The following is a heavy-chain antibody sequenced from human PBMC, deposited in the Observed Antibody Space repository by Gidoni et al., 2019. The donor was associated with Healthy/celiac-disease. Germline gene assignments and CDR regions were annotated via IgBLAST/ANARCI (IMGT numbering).Heavy chain of an antibody. CDR1: GFTFSSHA. CDR3: ASFYDSSGYYFVPFDY. V-gene: IGHV3-30*04. CDR2: ISYDGSNK. J-gene: IGHJ4*02. Sequence: QVQLVESGGGVVQRGRSLRLSCAASGFTFSSHAMHWVRQAPGKGLEWVAVISYDGSNKYYADSVKGRFTISRDNSKNTLYLQMNSLRAEDTAVYYCASFYDSSGYYFVPFDYWGQGTLVTVSS. D-gene: IGHD3-22*01.